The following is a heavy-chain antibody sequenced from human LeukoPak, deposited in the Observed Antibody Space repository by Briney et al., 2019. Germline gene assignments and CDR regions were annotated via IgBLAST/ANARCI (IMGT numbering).Heavy chain of an antibody. CDR1: GGSISSSNW. Sequence: SETLSLTCAVSGGSISSSNWWSWVRQPPGKGLEWIGEIYHSGSTNYNPSLKSRVTISVDKSKNQFSLKLSSVTAADTAVYYCARVAAVAGTDAFDIWGRGTMVTVSS. CDR2: IYHSGST. CDR3: ARVAAVAGTDAFDI. D-gene: IGHD6-19*01. V-gene: IGHV4-4*02. J-gene: IGHJ3*02.